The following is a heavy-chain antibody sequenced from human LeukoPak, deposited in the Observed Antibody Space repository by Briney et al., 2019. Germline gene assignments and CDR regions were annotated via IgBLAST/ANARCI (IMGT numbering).Heavy chain of an antibody. CDR1: GLSLNNYA. CDR3: AKSGYNRFDY. D-gene: IGHD5-24*01. Sequence: GGSLRLSCTASGLSLNNYAMSWVRQVPGKGLEWVSASSSSDDGKWYAESVRGRFTISRDTSKNTVYLQMSSLRVEDAGVYYCAKSGYNRFDYWGQGTLVTVSS. J-gene: IGHJ4*02. V-gene: IGHV3-23*01. CDR2: SSSSDDGK.